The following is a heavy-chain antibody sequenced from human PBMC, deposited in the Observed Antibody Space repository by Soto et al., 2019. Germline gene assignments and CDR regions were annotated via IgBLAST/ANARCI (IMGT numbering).Heavy chain of an antibody. V-gene: IGHV1-2*04. CDR3: ARARGYSSASPWFDP. J-gene: IGHJ5*02. Sequence: ASVKVSCKASGYTFTGYYMHWVRQAPGQGLEWMGWINPNSGGTNYAQQFQGWVTMTRDTSISTAYMELSRLGSDDTAVYYCARARGYSSASPWFDPWGQGNLGTVCS. D-gene: IGHD6-6*01. CDR2: INPNSGGT. CDR1: GYTFTGYY.